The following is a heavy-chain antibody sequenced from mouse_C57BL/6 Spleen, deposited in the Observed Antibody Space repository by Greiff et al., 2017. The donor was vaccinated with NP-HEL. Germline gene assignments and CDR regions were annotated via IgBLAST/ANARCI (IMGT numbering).Heavy chain of an antibody. CDR3: ARRANWDYAMDY. D-gene: IGHD4-1*01. V-gene: IGHV5-9*01. J-gene: IGHJ4*01. CDR2: ISGGGGNT. CDR1: GFTFSSYT. Sequence: DVKLVESGGGLVKPGGSLKLSCAASGFTFSSYTMSWVRQTPEKRLEWVATISGGGGNTYYPDSVKGRFTISRDNAKNTLYLQMSSLRSEDTALYYCARRANWDYAMDYWGQGTSVTVSS.